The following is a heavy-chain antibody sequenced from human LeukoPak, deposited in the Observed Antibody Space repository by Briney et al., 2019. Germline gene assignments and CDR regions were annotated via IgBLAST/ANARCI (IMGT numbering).Heavy chain of an antibody. V-gene: IGHV1-2*02. CDR1: GYTFTGYY. CDR3: ARDGDGYTNGNFDY. Sequence: ASVKVSCKASGYTFTGYYMHWVRQAPGQGLEWMGWINPNSGGTNYAQNLQGRVTMTTDTSTSTTYMELRSLRSDDTAVYYCARDGDGYTNGNFDYWGQGTLVTVSS. J-gene: IGHJ4*02. D-gene: IGHD5-24*01. CDR2: INPNSGGT.